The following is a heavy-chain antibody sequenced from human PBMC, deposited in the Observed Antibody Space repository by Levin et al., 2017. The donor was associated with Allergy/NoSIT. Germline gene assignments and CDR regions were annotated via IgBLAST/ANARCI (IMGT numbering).Heavy chain of an antibody. Sequence: GGSLRLSCAASGFTFSNYWMSWVRQAPGKGLEWVANISPDGSEKYYVDSVKGRFTFSRDNAKNSLYLQMNSLRADDTAVYYCAKSGSGGYMDVWGKGSTVAVSS. CDR1: GFTFSNYW. D-gene: IGHD3-10*01. J-gene: IGHJ6*04. V-gene: IGHV3-7*01. CDR2: ISPDGSEK. CDR3: AKSGSGGYMDV.